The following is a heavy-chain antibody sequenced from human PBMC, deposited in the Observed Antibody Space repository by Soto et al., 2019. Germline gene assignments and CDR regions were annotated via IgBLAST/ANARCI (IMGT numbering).Heavy chain of an antibody. D-gene: IGHD3-10*01. CDR3: ARAPMVRGVIISPFDY. J-gene: IGHJ4*02. CDR2: ISSIGGST. V-gene: IGHV3-64*01. Sequence: GGSLRLSCAASGFTFSTYAMHWVRQAPGKGLEHVSAISSIGGSTYYANSVKGRFTISRDNSKNTVYLQMGSLRPEDMAVYYCARAPMVRGVIISPFDYWGQGALVTVSS. CDR1: GFTFSTYA.